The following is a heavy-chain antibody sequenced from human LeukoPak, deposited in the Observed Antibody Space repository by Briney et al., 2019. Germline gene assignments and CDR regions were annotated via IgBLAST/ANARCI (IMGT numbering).Heavy chain of an antibody. Sequence: SETLSLTCTVSAGSMSSGSYYWSWIRQPAGKGLEWIGHIYTSGSTNYNSSLKSRVTISVDTSKNQFSLKLSSVIAADTAVYYCARRSPRANALDYWGQGTLVTVSS. V-gene: IGHV4-61*09. J-gene: IGHJ4*02. CDR1: AGSMSSGSYY. CDR3: ARRSPRANALDY. CDR2: IYTSGST. D-gene: IGHD4/OR15-4a*01.